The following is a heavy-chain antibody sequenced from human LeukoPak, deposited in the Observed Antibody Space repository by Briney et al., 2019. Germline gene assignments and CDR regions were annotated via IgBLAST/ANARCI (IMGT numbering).Heavy chain of an antibody. Sequence: ASVKVSCKASGYTFTSYGISWVRQAPGQGLEWMGWISAYNGNTNYAQKLQGRVTMTTDTSTSTAYMELRSLRSDDTAVYYCARGPLVEKYFWSGYDHWFDPWGQGTLVTVSS. CDR3: ARGPLVEKYFWSGYDHWFDP. CDR1: GYTFTSYG. V-gene: IGHV1-18*01. J-gene: IGHJ5*02. D-gene: IGHD3-3*01. CDR2: ISAYNGNT.